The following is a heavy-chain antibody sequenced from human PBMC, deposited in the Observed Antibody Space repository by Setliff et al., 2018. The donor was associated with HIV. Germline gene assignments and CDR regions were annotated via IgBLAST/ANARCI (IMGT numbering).Heavy chain of an antibody. Sequence: SETLSLTCAVSGGSISSSNWWSWVRQPPGKGLEWIGEIYHSGSTNYNPSLESRVTISADTSKNQFSLELRSVTAADTAVYYCARGYDVVTGSPLYYMDVWGKGTTVTVSS. CDR1: GGSISSSNW. CDR3: ARGYDVVTGSPLYYMDV. D-gene: IGHD3-9*01. J-gene: IGHJ6*03. V-gene: IGHV4-4*02. CDR2: IYHSGST.